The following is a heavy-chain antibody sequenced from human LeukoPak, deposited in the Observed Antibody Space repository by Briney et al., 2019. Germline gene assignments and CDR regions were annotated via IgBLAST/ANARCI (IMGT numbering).Heavy chain of an antibody. V-gene: IGHV3-7*01. D-gene: IGHD6-13*01. J-gene: IGHJ6*02. CDR2: IKQDGSGK. CDR1: GFTFSSYW. CDR3: ARDNSPFQQLVPMDV. Sequence: GGSLRLSCAASGFTFSSYWMSWVRQAPGKGLEWVANIKQDGSGKYYVDSVKGRFTISRDNAKNSLYLQMNSLRAEDTAVYCCARDNSPFQQLVPMDVWGQGTTVTVSS.